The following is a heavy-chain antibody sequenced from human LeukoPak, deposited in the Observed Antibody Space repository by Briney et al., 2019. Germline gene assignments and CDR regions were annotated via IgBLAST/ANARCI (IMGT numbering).Heavy chain of an antibody. Sequence: PGGSLRLSCAASGFTFSSYSMNWVRQAPGKGLEWVSSISSSSSYIYYADSVKGRFTISRDNAKNPLYLQMNSLRAEDTAVYYCARELRVSNYGMDVWGQGTTVTVSS. CDR3: ARELRVSNYGMDV. V-gene: IGHV3-21*01. CDR1: GFTFSSYS. J-gene: IGHJ6*02. CDR2: ISSSSSYI.